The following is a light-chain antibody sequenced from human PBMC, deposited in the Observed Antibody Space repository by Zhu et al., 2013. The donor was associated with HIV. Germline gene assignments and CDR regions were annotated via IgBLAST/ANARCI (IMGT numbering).Light chain of an antibody. V-gene: IGKV3-20*01. CDR3: QQYGRTPYT. CDR2: DAS. Sequence: EIVLTQFPAILSVSPGERATLSCRASQSVTTYLAWYQQKPGQPPRLLFYDASSRATGIPDRFSGSGSGTDFTLTISRLEPEDFAVYYCQQYGRTPYTFGQGTKLEIK. J-gene: IGKJ2*01. CDR1: QSVTTY.